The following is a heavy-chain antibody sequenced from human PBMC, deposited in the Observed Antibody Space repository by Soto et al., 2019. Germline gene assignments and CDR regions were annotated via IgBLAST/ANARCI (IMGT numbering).Heavy chain of an antibody. CDR1: GFTFSSHS. CDR3: ERDTYCGSGTTGGFDP. D-gene: IGHD3-10*01. Sequence: EVQLVESGGGLVQPGGSLRLSCAASGFTFSSHSMNWVRQAPGKGLEWVSYISSGGSSIYYADSVKGRFTISRDNAKNSLLLQMNSLRDEDTDVYYCERDTYCGSGTTGGFDPWGQGTLVTVSS. J-gene: IGHJ5*02. CDR2: ISSGGSSI. V-gene: IGHV3-48*02.